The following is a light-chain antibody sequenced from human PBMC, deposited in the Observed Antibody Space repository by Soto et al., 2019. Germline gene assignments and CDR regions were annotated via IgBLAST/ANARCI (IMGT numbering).Light chain of an antibody. CDR3: QQYGSSGT. CDR2: GAS. V-gene: IGKV3-20*01. Sequence: EIVLTQSPGTLSLSPGERATLSCRASQSVSNNYLAWYQQTPGQAPRLLIYGASNRATGITDRFSGSWSGTDFTLTISRLEPEDFAVYYCQQYGSSGTFGQGTKVEIK. CDR1: QSVSNNY. J-gene: IGKJ1*01.